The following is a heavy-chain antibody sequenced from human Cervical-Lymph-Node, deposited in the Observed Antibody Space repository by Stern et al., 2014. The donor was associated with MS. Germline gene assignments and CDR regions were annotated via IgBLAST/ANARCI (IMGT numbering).Heavy chain of an antibody. J-gene: IGHJ4*02. CDR3: ARDTSSPERSDW. CDR1: GFTVSRAY. V-gene: IGHV3-53*01. D-gene: IGHD1-1*01. Sequence: EVQLVESGGGVIQPGGSLRLSCTASGFTVSRAYMTWVRQAPGKGLEWVSLITNVGSPFYADSVKGRFTISRDDSKNTVYLHMTSLRAEDTAVYYCARDTSSPERSDWWGQGTLVTVSS. CDR2: ITNVGSP.